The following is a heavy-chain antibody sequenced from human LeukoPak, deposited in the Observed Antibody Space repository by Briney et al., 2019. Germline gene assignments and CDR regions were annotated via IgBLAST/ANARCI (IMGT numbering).Heavy chain of an antibody. Sequence: SETLSLTCAVYGGSFSNYYWNWIRQPPGKGLEWIGEINHSGTTNYNPSLKSRVTISVDTSKNQFSLKLNSVTAADTAVYYCARVPQSSGAFDIWGQGTMVTVSS. CDR1: GGSFSNYY. V-gene: IGHV4-34*01. CDR2: INHSGTT. D-gene: IGHD4-11*01. J-gene: IGHJ3*02. CDR3: ARVPQSSGAFDI.